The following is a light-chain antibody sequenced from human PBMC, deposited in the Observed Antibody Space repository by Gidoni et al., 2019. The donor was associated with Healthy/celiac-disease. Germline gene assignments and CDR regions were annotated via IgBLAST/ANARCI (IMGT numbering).Light chain of an antibody. CDR1: QGISSY. CDR3: QQYYSYPRT. J-gene: IGKJ1*01. CDR2: AAS. Sequence: AIRLTRSPSTFSASTEDRVTITCRASQGISSYLAWYQQKPGKAPKLLIYAASNLQSGVPSRFSGSGSGTDFTLTISCLQAEDFATYYWQQYYSYPRTFGQGTKVEIK. V-gene: IGKV1-8*01.